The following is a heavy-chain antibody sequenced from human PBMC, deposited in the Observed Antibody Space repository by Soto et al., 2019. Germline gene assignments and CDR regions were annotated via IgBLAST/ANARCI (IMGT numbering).Heavy chain of an antibody. CDR3: ARVDGSGTYSITDL. CDR2: IYYNGNT. D-gene: IGHD3-10*01. V-gene: IGHV4-59*01. CDR1: GASSNDYF. Sequence: PSETLSLTCSVSGASSNDYFWAWIRQPPGKGLEWVGYIYYNGNTNYSPSLKSRLTISFDTSKNHFSLSLTSVTTADTAVYYCARVDGSGTYSITDLWGQGTLVTVSS. J-gene: IGHJ5*02.